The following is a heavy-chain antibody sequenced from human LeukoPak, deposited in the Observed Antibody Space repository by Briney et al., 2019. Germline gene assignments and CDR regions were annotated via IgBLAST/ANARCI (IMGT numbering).Heavy chain of an antibody. V-gene: IGHV4-31*03. CDR3: ARFGVVITYYFDY. Sequence: SETLSLTCTVSGGSISSGGYYWSWIRQHPGKGLEWIGYIYYSGSTYYNPSLKSRVTISVDTSKNQFSLKLSSVTAADTAVYYCARFGVVITYYFDYWGQGTLVTVSP. CDR1: GGSISSGGYY. CDR2: IYYSGST. J-gene: IGHJ4*02. D-gene: IGHD3-3*01.